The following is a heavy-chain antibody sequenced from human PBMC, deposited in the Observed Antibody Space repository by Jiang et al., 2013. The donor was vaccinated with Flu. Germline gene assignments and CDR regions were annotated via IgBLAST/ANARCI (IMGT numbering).Heavy chain of an antibody. CDR1: GGSISSSSYY. CDR2: IYYSGST. V-gene: IGHV4-39*01. J-gene: IGHJ3*02. D-gene: IGHD1-7*01. Sequence: PGLVKPSETLSLTCTVSGGSISSSSYYWGWIRQPPGKGLEWIGSIYYSGSTYYNPSLKSRVTISVDTSKNQFSLKLSSVTAADTAVYYCAGLITGTTFGGNDAFDIWGQGTMVTVSS. CDR3: AGLITGTTFGGNDAFDI.